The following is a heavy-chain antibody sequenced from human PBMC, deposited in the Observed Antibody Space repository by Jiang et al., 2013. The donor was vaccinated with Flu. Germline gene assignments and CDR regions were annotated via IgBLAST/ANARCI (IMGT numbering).Heavy chain of an antibody. CDR3: ARLRGTVFDY. CDR1: GYSFTSDW. J-gene: IGHJ4*02. CDR2: IFPGDSDT. V-gene: IGHV5-51*01. D-gene: IGHD4-17*01. Sequence: GAEVKKPGESLKISCKSSGYSFTSDWIAWVRQMPGKGLEWMGIIFPGDSDTRFSPAFQGHVTISADKTIATAHLQWSSLKASDSAMYYCARLRGTVFDYWGQGTLVTVSS.